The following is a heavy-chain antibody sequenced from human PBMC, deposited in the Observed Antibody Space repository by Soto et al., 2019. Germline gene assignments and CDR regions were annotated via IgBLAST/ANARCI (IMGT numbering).Heavy chain of an antibody. CDR1: GGSFSGYY. V-gene: IGHV4-34*01. D-gene: IGHD1-26*01. Sequence: PSETLSLTCAVYGGSFSGYYWSWIRQPPGKGLEWIGEINHSGSTNYNPSLKSRVTISVDTSKNQFSLKLSSVTAADTTVYYCARRILAWYSGSYYVGVTYFDYWGQGTLVTVSS. J-gene: IGHJ4*02. CDR3: ARRILAWYSGSYYVGVTYFDY. CDR2: INHSGST.